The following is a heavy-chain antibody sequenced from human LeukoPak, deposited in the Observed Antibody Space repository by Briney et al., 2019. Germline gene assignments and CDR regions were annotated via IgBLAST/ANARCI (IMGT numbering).Heavy chain of an antibody. CDR1: GFTFSSNY. CDR3: ARGSGRSGWYVGYFDY. Sequence: GGSLRLSCAASGFTFSSNYMSWVRQAPGKGLEWVSVIYSGGSTYYADSVKGRFTISRDDSKNTLYLQMNSLRAEDTAVYYCARGSGRSGWYVGYFDYWGQGTLVTVSS. V-gene: IGHV3-53*01. D-gene: IGHD6-19*01. J-gene: IGHJ4*02. CDR2: IYSGGST.